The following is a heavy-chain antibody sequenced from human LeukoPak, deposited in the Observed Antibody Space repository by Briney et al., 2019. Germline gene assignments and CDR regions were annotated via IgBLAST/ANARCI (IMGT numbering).Heavy chain of an antibody. V-gene: IGHV4-61*02. CDR1: GGSVSSGRYY. D-gene: IGHD1-26*01. Sequence: PSQTLSLTCSVSGGSVSSGRYYWTWIRQPAGKGLEWIGRFYTSGSTNYNPSLEGRVTISIDTSKNQFSLKLSSVTAADTAVYYCARETTLGPTSRMDVWGKGTTVTVSS. J-gene: IGHJ6*04. CDR3: ARETTLGPTSRMDV. CDR2: FYTSGST.